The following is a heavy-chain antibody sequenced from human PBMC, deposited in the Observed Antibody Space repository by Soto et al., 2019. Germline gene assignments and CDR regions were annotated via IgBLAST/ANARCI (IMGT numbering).Heavy chain of an antibody. Sequence: QVQLQQSGPRLVKPSETLSLTCTVSSGPDRSHNWGWIRQPPGRGLEWIGYVYYTGDTAYNPSLRSRVSISADTSTNATSLTLSSVTAADTAVYYCVSQGIDYLHCLVDVWGQGTTVSVSS. CDR1: SGPDRSHN. CDR2: VYYTGDT. CDR3: VSQGIDYLHCLVDV. J-gene: IGHJ6*02. D-gene: IGHD4-17*01. V-gene: IGHV4-59*08.